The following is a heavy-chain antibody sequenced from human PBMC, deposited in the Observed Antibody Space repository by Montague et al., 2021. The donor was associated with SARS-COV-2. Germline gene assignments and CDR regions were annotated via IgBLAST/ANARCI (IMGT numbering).Heavy chain of an antibody. Sequence: SLRPSCAASGFTFSSYSINLFRHAPVEGLEWVTSISSSSNYIYSSDSFKVRFTIPRYNAKNSLYLQLNSLRSEDTAVYYCAGLNGVGYLYWYFDLWGRGTLVTVSS. V-gene: IGHV3-21*01. D-gene: IGHD2-8*01. J-gene: IGHJ2*01. CDR1: GFTFSSYS. CDR2: ISSSSNYI. CDR3: AGLNGVGYLYWYFDL.